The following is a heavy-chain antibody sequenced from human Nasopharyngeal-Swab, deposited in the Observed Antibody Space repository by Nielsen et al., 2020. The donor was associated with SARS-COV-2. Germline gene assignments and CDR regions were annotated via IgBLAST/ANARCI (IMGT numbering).Heavy chain of an antibody. V-gene: IGHV3-30*02. Sequence: GESLKISCAASGFTFSSYGMHWVRQAPGKGLEWVAFIRYDGFNQHYADSVKGRFTISRDSFKNTLYLQMNSLTAEDTAVYYCARVLDGYNGFDYWGQGTLVTVSS. CDR2: IRYDGFNQ. CDR3: ARVLDGYNGFDY. D-gene: IGHD5-24*01. J-gene: IGHJ4*02. CDR1: GFTFSSYG.